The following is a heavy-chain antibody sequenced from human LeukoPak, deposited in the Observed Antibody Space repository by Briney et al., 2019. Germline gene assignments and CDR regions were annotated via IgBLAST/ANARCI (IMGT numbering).Heavy chain of an antibody. V-gene: IGHV1-2*02. D-gene: IGHD2-15*01. CDR2: INPNSGGT. CDR3: ARVPYCSGGSCYLGRVDP. Sequence: ASVKVSCKASGYTFTGYYMHWVRQAPGQGLEWMGWINPNSGGTNYAQKFQGRVTMTRDTSISTAYMELSRLRSDDTAVYYCARVPYCSGGSCYLGRVDPWGQGTLVTVSS. J-gene: IGHJ5*02. CDR1: GYTFTGYY.